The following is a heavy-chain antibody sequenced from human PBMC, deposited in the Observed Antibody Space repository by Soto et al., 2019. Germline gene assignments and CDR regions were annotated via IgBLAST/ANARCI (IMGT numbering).Heavy chain of an antibody. J-gene: IGHJ3*02. V-gene: IGHV4-4*02. Sequence: QIHLWESGPGLVRPSVTLSLACVVSGGSSRRYNWWTGVRQSPVKGLEWIGKTSQTGRANYNPSLRGRGRMAIETSKTLLSLRLNYVPAADSAIYYCASIQDGDACDIWGQGTMVTVSS. CDR2: TSQTGRA. CDR1: GGSSRRYNW. CDR3: ASIQDGDACDI.